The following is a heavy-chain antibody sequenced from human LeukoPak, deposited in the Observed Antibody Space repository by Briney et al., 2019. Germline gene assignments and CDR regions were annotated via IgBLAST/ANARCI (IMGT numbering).Heavy chain of an antibody. J-gene: IGHJ4*02. CDR1: GGSISSYY. CDR3: ARGFWSGLHY. Sequence: SETLSLTCTVSGGSISSYYWSWIRQPPGKGLEWIGYIYYSGSTNYNPSLKSRVTISVDTSKNQFSLKLSSVTAADTAVYYCARGFWSGLHYWGQGTLVTVSS. CDR2: IYYSGST. V-gene: IGHV4-59*08. D-gene: IGHD3-3*01.